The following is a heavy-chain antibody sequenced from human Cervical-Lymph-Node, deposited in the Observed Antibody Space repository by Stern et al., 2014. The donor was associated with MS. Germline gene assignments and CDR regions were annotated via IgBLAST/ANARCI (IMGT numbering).Heavy chain of an antibody. Sequence: VQLVQSGGGLVQPGGSLRLSCAASGITLSSYWMHWVRQAPGKGLVWVSRINSDGSSTSYADSVKGRFTISRDNAKNTLYLQMNSLRAEDTAAYYCARSVGSSSDYFDYWGQGTLFTVSS. V-gene: IGHV3-74*02. CDR3: ARSVGSSSDYFDY. CDR2: INSDGSST. D-gene: IGHD6-6*01. J-gene: IGHJ4*02. CDR1: GITLSSYW.